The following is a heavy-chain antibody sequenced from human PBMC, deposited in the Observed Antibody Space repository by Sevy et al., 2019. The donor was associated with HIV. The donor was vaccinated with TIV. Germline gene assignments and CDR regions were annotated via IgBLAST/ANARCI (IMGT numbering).Heavy chain of an antibody. J-gene: IGHJ4*02. CDR2: ISGLSNYI. D-gene: IGHD3-10*01. CDR1: GFTFSTYN. Sequence: GGSLRLSCAASGFTFSTYNMNWVRQAPGKGLEWVSSISGLSNYIYYAHSMKGRFTISRDNAKNTLNLQMNSLRGGDTAVYFCARGSPDVSYDYFDAWGQGILVTVSS. CDR3: ARGSPDVSYDYFDA. V-gene: IGHV3-21*06.